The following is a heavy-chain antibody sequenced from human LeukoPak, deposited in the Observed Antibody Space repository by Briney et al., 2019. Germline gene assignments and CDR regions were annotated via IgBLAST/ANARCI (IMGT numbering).Heavy chain of an antibody. J-gene: IGHJ4*02. CDR1: GFTFSDYN. V-gene: IGHV3-11*01. Sequence: GGSLRLSCAASGFTFSDYNMRWIRQAPGKGLEWVSSISRSGSTKYYADSVKGRFTISRDNAKNSLFLQMNSLRAEDTAVYYCARDGSDSTGYYYALWGQGTLVTVSS. D-gene: IGHD3-22*01. CDR3: ARDGSDSTGYYYAL. CDR2: ISRSGSTK.